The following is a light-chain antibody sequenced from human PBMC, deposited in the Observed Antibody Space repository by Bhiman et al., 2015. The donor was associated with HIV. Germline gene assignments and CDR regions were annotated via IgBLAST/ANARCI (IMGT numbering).Light chain of an antibody. V-gene: IGLV2-23*02. J-gene: IGLJ2*01. CDR1: SSDVGSYDL. Sequence: QSALTQPASVSGSPGQSITISCTGTSSDVGSYDLVSWYQQHPGKAPKLMIYEVSKRPSGVSNRFSGSKSGNTASLTISGLQAEDEADYYCCSYANVGSSSFVFGGGTKLTVL. CDR3: CSYANVGSSSFV. CDR2: EVS.